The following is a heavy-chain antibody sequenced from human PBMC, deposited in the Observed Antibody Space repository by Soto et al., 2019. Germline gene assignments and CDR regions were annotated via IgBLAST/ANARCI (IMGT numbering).Heavy chain of an antibody. CDR1: GGSISSYY. D-gene: IGHD3-10*01. CDR3: ARFKSIGSGSHLDYYYYGMDV. Sequence: SETLSLTCTVSGGSISSYYWSWIRQPPGKGLEWIGYIYYSGSTNYNPSLKSRVTISVDTSKNQFSLKLSSVTAADTAVYYCARFKSIGSGSHLDYYYYGMDVWGQGTTVTVSS. J-gene: IGHJ6*02. V-gene: IGHV4-59*01. CDR2: IYYSGST.